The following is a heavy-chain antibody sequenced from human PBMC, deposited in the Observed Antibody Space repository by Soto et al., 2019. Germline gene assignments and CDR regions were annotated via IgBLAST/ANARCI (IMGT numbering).Heavy chain of an antibody. J-gene: IGHJ4*02. CDR1: GGSISSGGYY. D-gene: IGHD2-15*01. V-gene: IGHV4-31*03. Sequence: SETLSLTCTVSGGSISSGGYYWSWIRQHPGKGREWIGYIYYSGSTYYNPSRKSRVTISVDASKNQFSLKLSSVTAADTAVYYCARDGTNMAYCSGGSCSAPAIDYWGQGTLVTVSS. CDR3: ARDGTNMAYCSGGSCSAPAIDY. CDR2: IYYSGST.